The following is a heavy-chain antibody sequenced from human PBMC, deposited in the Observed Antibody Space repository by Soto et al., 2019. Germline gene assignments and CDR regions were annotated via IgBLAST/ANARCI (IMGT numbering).Heavy chain of an antibody. D-gene: IGHD3-22*01. V-gene: IGHV3-48*02. CDR2: ISSSSYTI. J-gene: IGHJ3*02. CDR3: ARFHFYDSSSSISPSDAFDI. Sequence: PGGSLRLSCAASGFTFSSYSMNWVRQAPGRGLEWVSYISSSSYTIFYADSVKGRFTISRDNAKNSLYLQMNSLRDEDTAVYYCARFHFYDSSSSISPSDAFDIWGQGTMVTVSS. CDR1: GFTFSSYS.